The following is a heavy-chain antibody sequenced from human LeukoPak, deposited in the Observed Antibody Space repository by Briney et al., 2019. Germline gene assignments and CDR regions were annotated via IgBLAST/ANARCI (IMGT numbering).Heavy chain of an antibody. CDR1: GFTFSDYY. CDR2: ISSSGSTI. Sequence: PGGSLRLSCAASGFTFSDYYMSWIRQAPGKGLEWVSYISSSGSTIYYADSVKGRFTISRDNAKNSLYLQMNSLRAEDTAVYYCARDQTVGGSGSYYNRGGYFDYWGQGTLVTVSS. V-gene: IGHV3-11*01. CDR3: ARDQTVGGSGSYYNRGGYFDY. D-gene: IGHD3-10*01. J-gene: IGHJ4*02.